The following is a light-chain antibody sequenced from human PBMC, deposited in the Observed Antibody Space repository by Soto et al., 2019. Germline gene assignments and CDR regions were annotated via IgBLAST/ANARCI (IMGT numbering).Light chain of an antibody. CDR1: SSNIGSNI. CDR2: TNN. J-gene: IGLJ3*02. Sequence: QSVLTQPPSASAIPGQRVTISCSGSSSNIGSNIVNWYQQLPGTAPKLLIYTNNQRPSGVPERFSGSKSGTSASLAISGLQSEDEADYYCAAWDDNLNGVVFGGGTKVTVL. V-gene: IGLV1-44*01. CDR3: AAWDDNLNGVV.